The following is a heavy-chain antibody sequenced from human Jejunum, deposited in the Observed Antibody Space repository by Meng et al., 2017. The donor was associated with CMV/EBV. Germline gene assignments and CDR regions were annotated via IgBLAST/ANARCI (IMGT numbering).Heavy chain of an antibody. V-gene: IGHV1-2*02. D-gene: IGHD2-21*01. Sequence: GYPFTDYYLHWVRQAPGQGLELMGWINPNIGGAHYLQKFQGRVTMTRDTSLSTAYMEVTSLRSDDTAVYYCAKVIATTRPGSPLDSWGQGTLVTVSS. CDR3: AKVIATTRPGSPLDS. CDR2: INPNIGGA. CDR1: GYPFTDYY. J-gene: IGHJ4*02.